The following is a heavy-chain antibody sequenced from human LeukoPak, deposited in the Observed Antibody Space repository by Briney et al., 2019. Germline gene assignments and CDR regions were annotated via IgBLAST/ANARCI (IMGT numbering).Heavy chain of an antibody. CDR3: ARKRPNYFDY. CDR2: INLDGSQK. J-gene: IGHJ4*02. Sequence: GGSLRLSCAASGFTFSSYGMHWVRQAPGKGPEWVANINLDGSQKYYVDSVKGRLTISRDNAENSLYLQMNSLRAEDTALYYCARKRPNYFDYWGQGTLVTVSS. CDR1: GFTFSSYG. V-gene: IGHV3-7*01.